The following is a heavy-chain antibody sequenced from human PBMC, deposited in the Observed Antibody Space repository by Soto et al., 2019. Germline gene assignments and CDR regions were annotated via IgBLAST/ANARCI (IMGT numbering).Heavy chain of an antibody. J-gene: IGHJ4*02. CDR2: IIPISGRT. CDR3: ATRGSQGRWLEFADY. D-gene: IGHD5-12*01. Sequence: QVQLLQSGAEVKRPRSSVKVSCEASGGTFSSLGFTWVRQAPGQGLEWMGGIIPISGRTTFAQKFQGRVTITVDESTSATYMERTTLTSDDTAMYYCATRGSQGRWLEFADYWGQGTLGTVSS. CDR1: GGTFSSLG. V-gene: IGHV1-69*01.